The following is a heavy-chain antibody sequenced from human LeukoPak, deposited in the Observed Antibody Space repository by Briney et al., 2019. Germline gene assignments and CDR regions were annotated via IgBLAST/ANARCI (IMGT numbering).Heavy chain of an antibody. Sequence: GGSLRLSCAASGFTFSSYGMHWVRQAPGKGLEWVAVIWYDGSNKYYADSVKGRFTISRDNSKNTLYLQMNSLRAEDTAVYYCARDEGSRIAAAGTEGYYFDYWGQGTLVTVSS. CDR1: GFTFSSYG. J-gene: IGHJ4*02. CDR3: ARDEGSRIAAAGTEGYYFDY. CDR2: IWYDGSNK. V-gene: IGHV3-33*01. D-gene: IGHD6-13*01.